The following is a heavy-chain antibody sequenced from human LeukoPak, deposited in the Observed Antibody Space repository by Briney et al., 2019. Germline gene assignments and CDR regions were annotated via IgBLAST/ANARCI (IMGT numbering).Heavy chain of an antibody. CDR3: ARVLYQSGEEDTAMVGFDY. Sequence: HPGGSLRLSCAASGFTFSSYWMSWVRQAPGKGLEWVANIKQDGSEKYYVDSVKGRFTVSRDNAKSSLYLQMNSLRAEDTAVYYCARVLYQSGEEDTAMVGFDYWGQGTLVTVSS. CDR2: IKQDGSEK. D-gene: IGHD5-18*01. V-gene: IGHV3-7*01. J-gene: IGHJ4*02. CDR1: GFTFSSYW.